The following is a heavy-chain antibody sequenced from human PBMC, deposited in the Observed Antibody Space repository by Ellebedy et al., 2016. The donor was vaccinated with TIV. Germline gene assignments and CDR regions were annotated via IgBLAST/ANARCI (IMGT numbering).Heavy chain of an antibody. CDR2: IYPDDSDT. V-gene: IGHV5-51*01. CDR3: ATQRFGESTNWFDP. D-gene: IGHD3-10*01. Sequence: GGSLRLSCKGSGYSFTSYWIGWVRQMPGKGLEWMGIIYPDDSDTRYSPSFKGQVTISADKSINTAYLQWTSLKASDTAIYYCATQRFGESTNWFDPWGQGTLVTVSS. CDR1: GYSFTSYW. J-gene: IGHJ5*02.